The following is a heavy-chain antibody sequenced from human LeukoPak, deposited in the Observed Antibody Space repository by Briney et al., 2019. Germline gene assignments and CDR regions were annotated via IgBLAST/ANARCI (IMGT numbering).Heavy chain of an antibody. D-gene: IGHD3-22*01. V-gene: IGHV1-46*01. CDR3: ARDRDYIRSGYYHPFDY. CDR2: INPSGGGT. CDR1: GYTFITYY. Sequence: GASVKVSCKASGYTFITYYMHWVRQAPGQGLEWMGTINPSGGGTSSAQKFQGRVAMTRDTSTSTVYMELSSLRSEDTAVYYCARDRDYIRSGYYHPFDYWGQGTLVTVSS. J-gene: IGHJ4*02.